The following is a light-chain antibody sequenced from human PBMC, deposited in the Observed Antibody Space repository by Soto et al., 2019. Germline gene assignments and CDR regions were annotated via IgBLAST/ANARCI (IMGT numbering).Light chain of an antibody. V-gene: IGLV2-23*02. CDR3: CSYAGSSTLNYV. Sequence: QPPSVSGSPGQSVTISCTGTSSDVGSYNLVSWYQQHPGKAPKLMIYEVSKRPSGVSNRFSGSKSGNTASLTISGLQAEDEADYYSCSYAGSSTLNYVFGTGTKVTVL. J-gene: IGLJ1*01. CDR2: EVS. CDR1: SSDVGSYNL.